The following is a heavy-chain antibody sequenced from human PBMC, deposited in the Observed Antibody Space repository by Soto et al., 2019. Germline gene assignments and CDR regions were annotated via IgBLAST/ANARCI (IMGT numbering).Heavy chain of an antibody. CDR2: IYPGDSDT. Sequence: PGESLKISCNGSGYSFTSYWICWVRQMPWKGLEWMGIIYPGDSDTRYSPSFQGQVTISADKSISTAYLQWSSLKASDTAMYYCAIGGYDLNSYYYYYGMDVWGQGTTVTVSS. CDR3: AIGGYDLNSYYYYYGMDV. J-gene: IGHJ6*02. D-gene: IGHD5-12*01. V-gene: IGHV5-51*01. CDR1: GYSFTSYW.